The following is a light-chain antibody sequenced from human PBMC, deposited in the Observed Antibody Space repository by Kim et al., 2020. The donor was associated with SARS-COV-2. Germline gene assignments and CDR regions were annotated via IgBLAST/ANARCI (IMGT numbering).Light chain of an antibody. Sequence: GKTVTLPCTRSSGSIASNYVQWYQQRPGSAPTTVIYEDNQRPSGVPDRFSGSIDSSSNSASLTISGLKTEDEADYYCQSYDSSTVVFGGGTQLTVL. V-gene: IGLV6-57*03. CDR3: QSYDSSTVV. CDR2: EDN. J-gene: IGLJ2*01. CDR1: SGSIASNY.